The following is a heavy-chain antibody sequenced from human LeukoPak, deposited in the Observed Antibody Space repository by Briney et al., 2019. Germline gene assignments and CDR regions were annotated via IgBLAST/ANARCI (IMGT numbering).Heavy chain of an antibody. Sequence: SETLSLTCAVYGGSFSGYYWSWIRQPPGKGLEWIGEINHSGSTNYNPSLKSRVTISVDTSKNQFSLKLSSVTAADTAVYYCARWLQLYYFDYWGQGTLVTVSS. J-gene: IGHJ4*02. CDR3: ARWLQLYYFDY. CDR1: GGSFSGYY. V-gene: IGHV4-34*01. CDR2: INHSGST. D-gene: IGHD5-24*01.